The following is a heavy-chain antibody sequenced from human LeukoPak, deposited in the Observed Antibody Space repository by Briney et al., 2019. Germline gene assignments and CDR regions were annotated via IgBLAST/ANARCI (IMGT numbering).Heavy chain of an antibody. D-gene: IGHD3-22*01. CDR2: ISYDGSNK. J-gene: IGHJ3*02. V-gene: IGHV3-30-3*01. CDR3: ATQPYYYDSSGYYTGDAFDI. CDR1: GFTFSSYA. Sequence: GGSLRLSCAASGFTFSSYAMHWVRQAPGKGLEWVAVISYDGSNKYYADSVKGRFTISRDNSKNTLYLQMNSLRAEDTAVYYCATQPYYYDSSGYYTGDAFDIWGQGTMVTVSS.